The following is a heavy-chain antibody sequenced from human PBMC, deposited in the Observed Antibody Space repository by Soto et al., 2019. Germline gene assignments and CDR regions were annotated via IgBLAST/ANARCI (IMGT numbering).Heavy chain of an antibody. Sequence: EVQLLESGGGLVQPGGSLRLSCAASGFTFSSYAMSWVRQAPGKGLEWVSAISGSGGSTYYADSVKGRFTISRDNSKNTLYLQMNSLRAEDTAVYYCARGGMVTQREGDYYYYYMDVWGKGTTVTVSS. CDR2: ISGSGGST. J-gene: IGHJ6*03. CDR3: ARGGMVTQREGDYYYYYMDV. D-gene: IGHD2-21*02. V-gene: IGHV3-23*01. CDR1: GFTFSSYA.